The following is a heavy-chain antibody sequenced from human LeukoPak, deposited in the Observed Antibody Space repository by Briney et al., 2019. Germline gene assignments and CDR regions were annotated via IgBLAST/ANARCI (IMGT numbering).Heavy chain of an antibody. D-gene: IGHD6-6*01. CDR2: MNPISGNT. V-gene: IGHV1-8*03. CDR3: ARGENDNSSSSLRYYYYMDV. J-gene: IGHJ6*03. Sequence: ASVKVSCKASGYTFTSYDINWVRQATGQGLEWMGWMNPISGNTGYAQKFQGRVTITRNTSISTAYMELSSLRSEDTAVYYCARGENDNSSSSLRYYYYMDVWGKGTTVSVAS. CDR1: GYTFTSYD.